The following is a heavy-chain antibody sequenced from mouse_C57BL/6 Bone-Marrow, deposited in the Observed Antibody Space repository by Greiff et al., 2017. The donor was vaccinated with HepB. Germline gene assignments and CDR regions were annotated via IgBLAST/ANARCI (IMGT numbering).Heavy chain of an antibody. CDR2: ISNGGGST. Sequence: EVKLMESGGGLVQPGGSLKLSCAASGFTFSDYYMYWVRQTPEERLEWVAYISNGGGSTYYPDTLKGRFTISRDNAKNTLYLQMSRLKSEDTAMYYCARPQYGNPYAMDYWGQGTSVTVSS. CDR3: ARPQYGNPYAMDY. D-gene: IGHD2-1*01. CDR1: GFTFSDYY. V-gene: IGHV5-12*01. J-gene: IGHJ4*01.